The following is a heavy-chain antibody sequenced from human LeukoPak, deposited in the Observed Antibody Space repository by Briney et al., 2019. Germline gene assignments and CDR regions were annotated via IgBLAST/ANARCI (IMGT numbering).Heavy chain of an antibody. CDR2: INAGNGNT. Sequence: ASVKVSCKASGYTFTSYAMHWVRQAPGQRLEWMGWINAGNGNTKYSQKFQGRVTITRDTSASTAYMELSSLRSEDTAVYYCARDMADYYDSSGSDYWGQGTLVTVSS. V-gene: IGHV1-3*01. J-gene: IGHJ4*02. CDR3: ARDMADYYDSSGSDY. D-gene: IGHD3-22*01. CDR1: GYTFTSYA.